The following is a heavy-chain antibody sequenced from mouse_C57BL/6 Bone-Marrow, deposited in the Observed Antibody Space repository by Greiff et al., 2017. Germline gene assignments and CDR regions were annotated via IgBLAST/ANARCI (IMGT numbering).Heavy chain of an antibody. CDR3: AGGGRRRPYYFDY. CDR2: IYPRSGNT. Sequence: VQLQQSGAELVRPGASVKLSCKASGYTFTSYGISWVKQRTGQGLEWIGEIYPRSGNTYYNEKFKGKATLTADKSSSTAYMELRSLTSEDSAVYDCAGGGRRRPYYFDYWGQGTGLTV. CDR1: GYTFTSYG. D-gene: IGHD3-2*02. J-gene: IGHJ2*03. V-gene: IGHV1-81*01.